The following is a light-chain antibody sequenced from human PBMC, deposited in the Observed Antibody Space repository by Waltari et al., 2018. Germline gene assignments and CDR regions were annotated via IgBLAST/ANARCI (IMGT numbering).Light chain of an antibody. J-gene: IGKJ1*01. V-gene: IGKV3-15*01. CDR3: QQYNQWPRT. Sequence: DIVMTQSPATLPVSPAESATLSCRASQSVRSKLAWYTQILCQAPRLLIYDASTRATAIPARFTAGGSGTEFTLSISSLQSEDFAVYYCQQYNQWPRTFGQGTKVEIK. CDR1: QSVRSK. CDR2: DAS.